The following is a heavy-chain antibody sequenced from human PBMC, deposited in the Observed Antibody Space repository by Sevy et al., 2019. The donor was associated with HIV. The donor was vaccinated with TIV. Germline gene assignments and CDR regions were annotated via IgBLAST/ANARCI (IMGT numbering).Heavy chain of an antibody. CDR1: GFTFSNYW. V-gene: IGHV3-7*03. CDR3: ARDCNSATCLWGLDV. Sequence: RGSLRLSCVASGFTFSNYWMSWVRQAPGKGLEWVANIKRDGSEKYYVASVKGRFTISRDNDKTSLYLQMNSLRDEDTAVYYCARDCNSATCLWGLDVWGPGTTVTVSS. J-gene: IGHJ6*02. CDR2: IKRDGSEK. D-gene: IGHD1-26*01.